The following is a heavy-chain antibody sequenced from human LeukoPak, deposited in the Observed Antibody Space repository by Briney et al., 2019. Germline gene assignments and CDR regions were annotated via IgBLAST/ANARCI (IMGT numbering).Heavy chain of an antibody. Sequence: GGSLRLSCAASGFTFSSSGVHWVRQAPGKGLEWVAVISDDGSNKYYTDSVKGRFTISRDNSKNTLYLQMNSLRADDTAVFYCAKSFHSSGFYYVDNWGQGTLVTVSS. D-gene: IGHD3-22*01. V-gene: IGHV3-30*18. CDR1: GFTFSSSG. CDR3: AKSFHSSGFYYVDN. CDR2: ISDDGSNK. J-gene: IGHJ4*02.